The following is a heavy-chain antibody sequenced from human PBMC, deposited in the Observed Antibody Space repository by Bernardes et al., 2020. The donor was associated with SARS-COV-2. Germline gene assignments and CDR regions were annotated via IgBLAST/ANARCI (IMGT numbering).Heavy chain of an antibody. CDR3: ARIRASTAAVDY. J-gene: IGHJ4*02. Sequence: SGTTLLKPTQTLTLTCTFSGFSLSPSGMCVGWIRQPPGKALEWLARIDWDDDKYYSTSLKTRLTISKDTSKNQVVLTMTNMDPVDTATYYCARIRASTAAVDYWGQGTLVTVSS. CDR2: IDWDDDK. CDR1: GFSLSPSGMC. V-gene: IGHV2-70*11.